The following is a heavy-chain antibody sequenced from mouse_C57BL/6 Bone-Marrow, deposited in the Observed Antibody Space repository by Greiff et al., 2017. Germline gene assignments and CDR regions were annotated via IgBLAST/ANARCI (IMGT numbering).Heavy chain of an antibody. J-gene: IGHJ4*01. CDR2: ISNGGGST. CDR3: ARRGDYYAMDY. Sequence: DVQLQESGGGLVQPGGSLKLSCAASGFTFSDYYMYWVRQTPEKRLEWVAYISNGGGSTYYPDTVKGRFTISRDNAKNTLYLQMSRLKSEDTAMYYCARRGDYYAMDYWGQGTSVTVSS. CDR1: GFTFSDYY. V-gene: IGHV5-12*01.